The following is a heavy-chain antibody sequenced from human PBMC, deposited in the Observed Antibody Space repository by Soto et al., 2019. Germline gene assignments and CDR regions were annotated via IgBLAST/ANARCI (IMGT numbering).Heavy chain of an antibody. CDR2: IIPIFGTA. V-gene: IGHV1-69*06. D-gene: IGHD3-22*01. CDR3: ARGDYYDSSGYYSRLAY. J-gene: IGHJ4*02. Sequence: SVKVSCKASGGTFSSYAISWVRQAPGQGLEWMGGIIPIFGTANYAQKFQGRVTITADKSTSTAYMELSSPRSEDTAVYYCARGDYYDSSGYYSRLAYWGQGTLVTVSS. CDR1: GGTFSSYA.